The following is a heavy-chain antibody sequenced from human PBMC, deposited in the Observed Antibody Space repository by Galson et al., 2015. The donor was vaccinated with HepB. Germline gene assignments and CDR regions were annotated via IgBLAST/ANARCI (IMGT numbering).Heavy chain of an antibody. D-gene: IGHD4-17*01. J-gene: IGHJ6*02. CDR1: GFTFSSYA. CDR2: ISYDGSNK. CDR3: ARGLYGDYPLDYGMDV. Sequence: SLRLSCAASGFTFSSYAMHWVRQAPGKGLEWVAVISYDGSNKYYADSVKGRFTISRDNSKNTLYLQMNSLRAEDTVVYYCARGLYGDYPLDYGMDVWGQGTTVTVSS. V-gene: IGHV3-30*04.